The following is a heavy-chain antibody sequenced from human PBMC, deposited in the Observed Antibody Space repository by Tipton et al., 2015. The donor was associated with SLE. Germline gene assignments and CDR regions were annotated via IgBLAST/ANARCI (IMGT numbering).Heavy chain of an antibody. V-gene: IGHV1-2*02. D-gene: IGHD3-3*01. Sequence: QVQLVQSGAEVKKPGASVKVSCKASGYTFTDNYIHWVRQAPGQGLEWMGWINPKSGGTNYGHKFQGRVTMTRDTSSSTAYMEVRELGTGGTGVEFWAGGCSGVLRFLEWLFILDYWGQGALVTVSS. CDR1: GYTFTDNY. CDR2: INPKSGGT. CDR3: AGGCSGVLRFLEWLFILDY. J-gene: IGHJ4*02.